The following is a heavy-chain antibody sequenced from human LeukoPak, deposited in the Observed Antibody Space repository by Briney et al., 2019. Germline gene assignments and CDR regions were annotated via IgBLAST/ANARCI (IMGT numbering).Heavy chain of an antibody. D-gene: IGHD2-15*01. V-gene: IGHV3-23*01. CDR2: ISGSGGST. CDR1: GFTFSSYA. CDR3: AKEGVVRYCSGGSCFETNWFDP. J-gene: IGHJ5*02. Sequence: GGSLRLSCAASGFTFSSYAMSWVRQAPGKGLEWVSAISGSGGSTYYADSVKGRFTISRDNSKNTLYPQMNSLRAEDTAVYYCAKEGVVRYCSGGSCFETNWFDPWGQGTLVTVSS.